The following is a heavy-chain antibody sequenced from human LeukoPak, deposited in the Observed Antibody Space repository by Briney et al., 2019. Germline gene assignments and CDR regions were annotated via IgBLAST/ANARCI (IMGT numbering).Heavy chain of an antibody. CDR3: ARVNWGGSFYYYYGMDV. CDR2: IYYSGST. D-gene: IGHD2-15*01. CDR1: GGSISRYY. Sequence: SETLSLTCTVPGGSISRYYWRWIRQPPGKGLEWIGYIYYSGSTNYNPSLKSRVAISVDTSKNQFSLKLSSVTAADTAVYYCARVNWGGSFYYYYGMDVWGKGTTVTVSS. J-gene: IGHJ6*04. V-gene: IGHV4-59*01.